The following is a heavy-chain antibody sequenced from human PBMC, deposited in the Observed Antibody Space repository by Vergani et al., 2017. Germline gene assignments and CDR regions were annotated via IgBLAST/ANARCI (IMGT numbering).Heavy chain of an antibody. CDR2: ISAYNGNT. CDR3: ARDLRGYSYGSNWFDP. Sequence: QVQLVQSGAEVKKPGASVKVSCKASGYTFTSYGISWVRQAPGQGLEWMGWISAYNGNTNYAQKLQGRVTMTTDTSTSTAYMELRSLGSDDTAVYYCARDLRGYSYGSNWFDPWGQGTLVTVSS. J-gene: IGHJ5*02. CDR1: GYTFTSYG. V-gene: IGHV1-18*01. D-gene: IGHD5-18*01.